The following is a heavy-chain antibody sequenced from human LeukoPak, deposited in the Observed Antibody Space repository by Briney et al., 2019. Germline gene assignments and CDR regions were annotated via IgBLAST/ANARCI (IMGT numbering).Heavy chain of an antibody. D-gene: IGHD3-9*01. J-gene: IGHJ4*02. CDR2: IKQDGSEE. V-gene: IGHV3-7*01. Sequence: GGSLRLSCAASGFSISSYWMTWVRQAPGKGLEWVANIKQDGSEEYYVDSVEGRFTISRDNSKNTLYLQMNSLRAEDTAVYYCAGGGYFDWLKYYFDYWGQGTLVTVSS. CDR1: GFSISSYW. CDR3: AGGGYFDWLKYYFDY.